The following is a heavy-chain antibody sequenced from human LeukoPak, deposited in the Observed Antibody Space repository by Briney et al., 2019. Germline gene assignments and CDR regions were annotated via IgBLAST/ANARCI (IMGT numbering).Heavy chain of an antibody. CDR2: ISGSGGST. J-gene: IGHJ4*02. CDR3: AKDDYYDSSGYYSAFDY. CDR1: GFTLSSYA. V-gene: IGHV3-23*01. Sequence: GGSLTLSCAASGFTLSSYAMSWVRQAPGKGLEWVSAISGSGGSTYYADSVKGRFTISRDNSKNTLYLQMNSLRAEDTAVYYCAKDDYYDSSGYYSAFDYWGQGTLVTVSS. D-gene: IGHD3-22*01.